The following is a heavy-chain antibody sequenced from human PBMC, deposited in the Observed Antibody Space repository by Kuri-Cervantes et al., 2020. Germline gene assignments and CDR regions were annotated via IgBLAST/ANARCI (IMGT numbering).Heavy chain of an antibody. Sequence: SETLSLTCTVSGGSISSSSYYWGWIRQPPGKGLEWIGSIYYSGSIYYNPSLKSRVTISVDTSKNQFSLKLSSVTAADTAVHYCASRTDYGDLADAFDIWGQGTMVTVSS. J-gene: IGHJ3*02. CDR1: GGSISSSSYY. CDR2: IYYSGSI. V-gene: IGHV4-39*01. D-gene: IGHD4-17*01. CDR3: ASRTDYGDLADAFDI.